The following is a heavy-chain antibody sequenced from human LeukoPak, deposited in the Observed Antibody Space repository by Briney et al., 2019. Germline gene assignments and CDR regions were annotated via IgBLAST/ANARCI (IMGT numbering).Heavy chain of an antibody. CDR1: GASVGSAGYQ. J-gene: IGHJ4*02. V-gene: IGHV4-61*08. CDR2: IYYISNT. D-gene: IGHD1-26*01. Sequence: PSETLSLTCTVSGASVGSAGYQWSWIRQPPGVGLEWIGYIYYISNTNYNPSLKSRVTISVDPSKNQFSLKLNSVTAADTAVYYCARTQSQSGSYRYYFGYWGQGTLVTVSS. CDR3: ARTQSQSGSYRYYFGY.